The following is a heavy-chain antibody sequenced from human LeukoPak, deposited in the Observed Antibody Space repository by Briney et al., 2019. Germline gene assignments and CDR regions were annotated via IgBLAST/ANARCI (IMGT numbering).Heavy chain of an antibody. V-gene: IGHV3-23*01. CDR1: GFTFSSYA. J-gene: IGHJ5*02. CDR2: ISGSGGSI. CDR3: ARVGSSISRHWFDP. D-gene: IGHD6-13*01. Sequence: GGSLRLSCTASGFTFSSYAMTWVRQAPGKGLVWVSGISGSGGSIDYADSVKGRFTIDRDNSKNTLHLQMNSLRAEDTAVYYCARVGSSISRHWFDPWGQGTLVTVSS.